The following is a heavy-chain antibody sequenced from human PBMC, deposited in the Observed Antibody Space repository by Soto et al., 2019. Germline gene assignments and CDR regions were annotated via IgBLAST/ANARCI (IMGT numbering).Heavy chain of an antibody. Sequence: QVQLVQSGAEVMKPGASVKVSCKASGYTFNTYTIHWVHQAPGQSLEWMGWITPDNGNTYFSQKFQGRVTVTWDTSASTAYLELSSLTSEDTAVYYCAREPRHAVYFDYWGLGSLVTVSS. J-gene: IGHJ4*02. CDR3: AREPRHAVYFDY. V-gene: IGHV1-3*01. CDR2: ITPDNGNT. CDR1: GYTFNTYT.